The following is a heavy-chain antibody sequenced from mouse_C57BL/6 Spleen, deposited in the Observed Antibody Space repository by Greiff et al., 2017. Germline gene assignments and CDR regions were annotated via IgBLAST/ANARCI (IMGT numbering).Heavy chain of an antibody. V-gene: IGHV1-52*01. CDR2: IDPSDSET. Sequence: QVQLQQPGAELVRPGSSVKLSCTASGYTFTSYWMHWVKQRPIQGLEWIGNIDPSDSETHYNQKFKDKATLTVDTSSSTAYLQLSSLTSEDSAVYYGARSSGSLYYDMDYWGQGTSVTVSS. D-gene: IGHD1-1*01. CDR3: ARSSGSLYYDMDY. J-gene: IGHJ4*01. CDR1: GYTFTSYW.